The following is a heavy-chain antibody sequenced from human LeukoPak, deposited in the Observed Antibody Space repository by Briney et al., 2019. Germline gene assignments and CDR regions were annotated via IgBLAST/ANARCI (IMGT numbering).Heavy chain of an antibody. CDR1: GLTFSNYW. V-gene: IGHV3-7*03. CDR3: VRSPFSNGY. D-gene: IGHD4-11*01. CDR2: IKQDGSEM. Sequence: GGSLRLSCAASGLTFSNYWMDWVRQAPGKGLEWVANIKQDGSEMYYVDSVKGRFTISRDNAKNSLYLQMNSLRAEDTAVYYCVRSPFSNGYWGQGTLVTVSS. J-gene: IGHJ4*02.